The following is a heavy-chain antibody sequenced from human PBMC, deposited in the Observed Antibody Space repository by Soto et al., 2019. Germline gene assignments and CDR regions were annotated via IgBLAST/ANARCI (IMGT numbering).Heavy chain of an antibody. CDR1: GGSFSGYY. V-gene: IGHV4-34*01. CDR2: INHSGST. Sequence: QVQLQQWGAGLLKPSETLSLTCAVYGGSFSGYYWSWIRQPPGKGLEWIGEINHSGSTNYDPSLKSRVTISVDTSKNQFSLKLGSVTAADTAVYYCARGSSVVAAKFAFDYWGQGTLVTVSS. J-gene: IGHJ4*02. D-gene: IGHD2-15*01. CDR3: ARGSSVVAAKFAFDY.